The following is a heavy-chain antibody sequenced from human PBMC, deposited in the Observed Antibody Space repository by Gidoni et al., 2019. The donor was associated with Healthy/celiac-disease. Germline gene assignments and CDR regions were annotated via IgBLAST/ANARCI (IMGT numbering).Heavy chain of an antibody. Sequence: QVQLQESGPGLVKPSGTLSLTCAASGGSISSSNWWSWVRQPPGKGLEWIGEIYHSGSTNYNPSLKSRVTISVDKSKNQFSLKLSSVTAADTAVYYCATSREAGESVEGWFDPWGQGTLVTVSS. CDR2: IYHSGST. CDR1: GGSISSSNW. D-gene: IGHD3-10*01. CDR3: ATSREAGESVEGWFDP. V-gene: IGHV4-4*02. J-gene: IGHJ5*02.